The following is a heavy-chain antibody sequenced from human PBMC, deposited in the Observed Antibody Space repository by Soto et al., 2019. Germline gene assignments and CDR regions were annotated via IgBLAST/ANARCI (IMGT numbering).Heavy chain of an antibody. V-gene: IGHV3-21*01. D-gene: IGHD1-26*01. CDR3: AREKYSGSGAFDT. Sequence: PGGSLRLSCAASGFTFNMYTMHWVRQAPGKRLEWVSSISSSGRYIYNTDSLKGRCTISRDNAKNSLFLQINGLRADDTAVYYCAREKYSGSGAFDTWGQGTVGTVAS. CDR2: ISSSGRYI. CDR1: GFTFNMYT. J-gene: IGHJ3*02.